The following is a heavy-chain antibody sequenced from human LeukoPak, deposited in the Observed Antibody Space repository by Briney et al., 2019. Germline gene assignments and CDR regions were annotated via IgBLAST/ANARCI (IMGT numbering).Heavy chain of an antibody. CDR2: ISGSGGST. J-gene: IGHJ4*02. CDR3: AKDDGSGTTDY. CDR1: GFTFSSYA. V-gene: IGHV3-23*01. Sequence: GGSLRLSCAASGFTFSSYAMNWVRQAPGKWLEWVSAISGSGGSTYYADSVKGRFTTSRDNSKNTLYLQMKSLRADDTAVYYCAKDDGSGTTDYWGEGTLVTVSS. D-gene: IGHD3-10*01.